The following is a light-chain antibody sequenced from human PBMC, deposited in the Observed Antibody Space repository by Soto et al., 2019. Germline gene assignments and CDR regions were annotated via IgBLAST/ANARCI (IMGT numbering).Light chain of an antibody. CDR2: GAS. J-gene: IGKJ1*01. CDR1: QSVSSSY. CDR3: QQYGGSVQT. Sequence: EILLTQSPGTLSLSPGERATLSCRASQSVSSSYLAWYQQKPGQAHRLLIYGASSRATGIPDRFSGSGSGTDFTLTISRLEPEDFAVYYCQQYGGSVQTFGQGTKVDIK. V-gene: IGKV3-20*01.